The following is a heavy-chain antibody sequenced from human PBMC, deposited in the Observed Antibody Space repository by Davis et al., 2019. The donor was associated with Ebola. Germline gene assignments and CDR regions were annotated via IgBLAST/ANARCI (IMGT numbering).Heavy chain of an antibody. D-gene: IGHD4-23*01. CDR2: ISYDGSNK. Sequence: PGGSLRLSCAASGFTFSSYAMHWVRQAPGKGLEWVAVISYDGSNKYYADSVKGRFTISRDNSKNTLYLQMNSLRAEDTAVYYCARTYDYGGTHRGAFDIWGQGTMVTVSS. J-gene: IGHJ3*02. V-gene: IGHV3-30-3*01. CDR3: ARTYDYGGTHRGAFDI. CDR1: GFTFSSYA.